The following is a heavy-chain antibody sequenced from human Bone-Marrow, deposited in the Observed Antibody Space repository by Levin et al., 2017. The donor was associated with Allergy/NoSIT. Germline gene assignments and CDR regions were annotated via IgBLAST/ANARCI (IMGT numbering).Heavy chain of an antibody. V-gene: IGHV1-69*13. CDR2: IIPIFGTA. D-gene: IGHD2-2*01. Sequence: ASVKVSCKASGGTFSSYAISWVRQAPGQGLEWMGGIIPIFGTANYAQKFQGRVTITADESTSTAYMELSSLRSEDTAVYYCARDTEYQLLRPSETIAYTTSTMPRVGLDVWGKGTTVTVSS. CDR3: ARDTEYQLLRPSETIAYTTSTMPRVGLDV. J-gene: IGHJ6*04. CDR1: GGTFSSYA.